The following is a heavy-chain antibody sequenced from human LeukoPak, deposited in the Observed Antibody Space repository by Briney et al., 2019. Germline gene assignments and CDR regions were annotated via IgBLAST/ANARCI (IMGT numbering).Heavy chain of an antibody. CDR3: ARVEVGYGSGSYSGYYGMDV. D-gene: IGHD3-10*01. J-gene: IGHJ6*02. CDR1: GGSISSSSYY. V-gene: IGHV4-39*07. Sequence: PSETLSLTCTVSGGSISSSSYYWGWIRQPPGKGLEWIGSIYYSGSTYYNPSLKSRVTISVDTSKNQFSLKLSSVTAADTAVYYCARVEVGYGSGSYSGYYGMDVWGQGTTVTVSS. CDR2: IYYSGST.